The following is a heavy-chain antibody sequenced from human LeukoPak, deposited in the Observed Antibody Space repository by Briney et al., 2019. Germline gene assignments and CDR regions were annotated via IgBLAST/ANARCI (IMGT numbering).Heavy chain of an antibody. CDR2: ISGSGGST. Sequence: GGSLRLSCASSGFTFSSYPMSWLGQPRGKGLDGVSAISGSGGSTYYADSVKGRFTISRDNSKNTLYLQMKSLRAEETDVYYCAKDPGRYYDSSGYKSDYWGQGTLVTVSS. D-gene: IGHD3-22*01. J-gene: IGHJ4*02. V-gene: IGHV3-23*01. CDR3: AKDPGRYYDSSGYKSDY. CDR1: GFTFSSYP.